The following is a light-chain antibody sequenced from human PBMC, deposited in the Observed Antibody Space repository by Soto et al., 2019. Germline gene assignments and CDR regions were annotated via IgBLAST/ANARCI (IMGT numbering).Light chain of an antibody. CDR2: GAS. J-gene: IGKJ5*01. V-gene: IGKV1-33*01. CDR1: QGITNY. Sequence: DIQMTQSPSTLSASVGDRVTITCRASQGITNYLNWYQQKPGKAPKLLIYGASNLETGVPSRFSGSGSGTDFTFTISSLQAEDIATYFCQQYDSVFTFGQGTRLEI. CDR3: QQYDSVFT.